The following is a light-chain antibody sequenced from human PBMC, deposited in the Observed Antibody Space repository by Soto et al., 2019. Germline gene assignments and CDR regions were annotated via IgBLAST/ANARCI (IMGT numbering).Light chain of an antibody. J-gene: IGLJ2*01. CDR2: ERS. CDR1: SSDVGSYNL. Sequence: QSALTQPASVSGSPGQSITISCTGTSSDVGSYNLVSWYQKHPGKAPKLMIYERSKRPAGVSNRFSGSKSGNTASLTISGLQAEDEADYYCCSYAGSSTFVVFGGGTKLTVL. CDR3: CSYAGSSTFVV. V-gene: IGLV2-23*03.